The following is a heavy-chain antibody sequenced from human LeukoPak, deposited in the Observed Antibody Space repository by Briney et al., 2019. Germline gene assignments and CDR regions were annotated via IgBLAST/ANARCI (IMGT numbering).Heavy chain of an antibody. V-gene: IGHV3-21*01. D-gene: IGHD2-2*01. Sequence: GGSLRLSCAASGFTFSTYSMNWVRQAPGEGLEWVSSISGSTNYIYYADSVKGRFTISRDNARNSLYLQMNSLRAEDTVVYYCVRVGYCSSSTCRNYFDYWGQGTLVTVSS. J-gene: IGHJ4*02. CDR1: GFTFSTYS. CDR3: VRVGYCSSSTCRNYFDY. CDR2: ISGSTNYI.